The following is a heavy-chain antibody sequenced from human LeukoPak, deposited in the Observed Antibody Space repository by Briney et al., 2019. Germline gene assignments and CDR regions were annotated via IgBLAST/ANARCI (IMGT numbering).Heavy chain of an antibody. CDR1: GFTFSSYW. Sequence: PGGSLRPSCAASGFTFSSYWMSWVRQAPGKGWEWVANIKQDGSEKYYVDSVKGRFTISRDNAKNSLYLQMNSLRAEDTAVYYCARGYCSGGSCYSIDYWGQGTLVTVSS. CDR3: ARGYCSGGSCYSIDY. J-gene: IGHJ4*02. V-gene: IGHV3-7*01. CDR2: IKQDGSEK. D-gene: IGHD2-15*01.